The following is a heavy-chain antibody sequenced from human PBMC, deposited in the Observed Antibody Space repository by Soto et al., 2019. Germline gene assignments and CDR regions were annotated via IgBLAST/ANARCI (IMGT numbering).Heavy chain of an antibody. Sequence: EVQLVESGGGLVQPGGSLRLSCAASGFTFSSYSMNWVRQAPGKGLEWVLYISSSSSTIYYADSVKGRFTISRDNAKNSLYLQMNSLRDEDTAVYYCARDTQDDFWSGYYRDYWGQGTLVTVSS. CDR2: ISSSSSTI. J-gene: IGHJ4*02. V-gene: IGHV3-48*02. D-gene: IGHD3-3*01. CDR3: ARDTQDDFWSGYYRDY. CDR1: GFTFSSYS.